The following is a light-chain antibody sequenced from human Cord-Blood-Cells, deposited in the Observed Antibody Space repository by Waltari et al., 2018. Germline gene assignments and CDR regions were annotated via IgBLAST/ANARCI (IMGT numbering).Light chain of an antibody. Sequence: EIVLTQSPGTLSLSPGERGTVSCRASQSVSSSYLAWYPQKPGQAPRLLIYGASSRATGIPDRFSGSGSGTDFTLTISRLEPEDFAVYYCQQYGSSTYSFGQGTKLEIK. CDR2: GAS. V-gene: IGKV3-20*01. J-gene: IGKJ2*03. CDR3: QQYGSSTYS. CDR1: QSVSSSY.